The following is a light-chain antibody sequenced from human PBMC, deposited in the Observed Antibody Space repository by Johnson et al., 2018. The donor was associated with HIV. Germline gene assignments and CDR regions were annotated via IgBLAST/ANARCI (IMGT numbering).Light chain of an antibody. Sequence: QSVLTQPPSVSAAPGQKVTISCSGSSSNFGNDYVSWYQHFPGTAPKLLISDNNKRPSGIPDRFSGSKSGTSATLGITGLQTGDEGDYFCGAWDSTLNAYVFGTGTKVTVL. CDR3: GAWDSTLNAYV. CDR1: SSNFGNDY. V-gene: IGLV1-51*01. CDR2: DNN. J-gene: IGLJ1*01.